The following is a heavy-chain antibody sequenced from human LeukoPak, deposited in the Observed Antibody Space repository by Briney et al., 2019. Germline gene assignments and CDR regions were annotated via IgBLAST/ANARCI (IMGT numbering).Heavy chain of an antibody. J-gene: IGHJ2*01. D-gene: IGHD1-7*01. Sequence: SETLSLTCTVSCVSISSFYWSWIRQPAGKGLEWIGRISTSGSTNYNPSLNSRVTISVDKSKNQFSLKQSSVTAADTAVYYCARTTGTTLTSDWYFDLWGRDTLITVSS. CDR2: ISTSGST. CDR1: CVSISSFY. V-gene: IGHV4-4*07. CDR3: ARTTGTTLTSDWYFDL.